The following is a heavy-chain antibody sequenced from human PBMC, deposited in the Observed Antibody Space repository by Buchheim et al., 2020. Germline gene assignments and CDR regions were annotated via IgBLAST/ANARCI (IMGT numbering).Heavy chain of an antibody. CDR1: GGTFSSYA. CDR3: ARDGDGYNFFSYYYYGMDV. D-gene: IGHD5-24*01. CDR2: IIPILGIA. J-gene: IGHJ6*02. V-gene: IGHV1-69*04. Sequence: QVQLVQSGAEVKKPGSSVKVSCKASGGTFSSYAISWVRQAPGQGLEWMGRIIPILGIANYAQKFQGRVTITADKSTSTAYMELSSLRSEDTAVYYCARDGDGYNFFSYYYYGMDVWGQGTT.